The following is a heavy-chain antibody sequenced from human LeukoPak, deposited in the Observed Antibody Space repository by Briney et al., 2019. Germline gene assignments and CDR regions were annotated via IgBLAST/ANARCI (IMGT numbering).Heavy chain of an antibody. CDR1: GFTFTISS. CDR2: IAVGSGNT. V-gene: IGHV1-58*02. D-gene: IGHD3-22*01. CDR3: AAVFGSGYYYYFDY. Sequence: SVKVSCKASGFTFTISSMQWVRQARGQRLEWIGWIAVGSGNTNYAQKFQGRVTITRDMSTSTAYMELSSLRSEDTAVYYCAAVFGSGYYYYFDYWGRGTLVTVSS. J-gene: IGHJ4*02.